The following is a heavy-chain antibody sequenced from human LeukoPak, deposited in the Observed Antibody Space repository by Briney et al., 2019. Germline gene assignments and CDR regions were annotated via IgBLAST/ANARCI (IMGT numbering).Heavy chain of an antibody. CDR3: TRSDWFDP. Sequence: GGSLRLSCAASGFTFRSYSMHWVRQAPGKGLAWVSRINSDGSTTSYADSVKGRFTISRDNAKNTLYLQMNSLRGEDTAVYYCTRSDWFDPWGQGTLVTVSS. V-gene: IGHV3-74*01. CDR2: INSDGSTT. CDR1: GFTFRSYS. J-gene: IGHJ5*02.